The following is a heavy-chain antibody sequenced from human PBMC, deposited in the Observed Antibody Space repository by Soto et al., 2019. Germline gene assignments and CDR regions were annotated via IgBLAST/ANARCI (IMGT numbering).Heavy chain of an antibody. D-gene: IGHD6-19*01. J-gene: IGHJ4*02. Sequence: QVQLVQSGAEVKKPGSSVKVSCKASGGTFSSYAISWVRQAPGQGLEWMGGIIPIFGTANYAQKFQGRVTITADESPSTSYMELSSLRSEDTAVYYCARDMIDPVAGTIDYFDYWGQGNLDTVSS. CDR3: ARDMIDPVAGTIDYFDY. CDR2: IIPIFGTA. CDR1: GGTFSSYA. V-gene: IGHV1-69*01.